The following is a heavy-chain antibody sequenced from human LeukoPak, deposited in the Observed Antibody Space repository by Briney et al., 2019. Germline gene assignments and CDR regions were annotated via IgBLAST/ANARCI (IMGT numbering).Heavy chain of an antibody. J-gene: IGHJ6*02. CDR3: ARVGDSGAVAHGMDV. D-gene: IGHD6-19*01. Sequence: GGSLRLSCAASGFTFSSYAMHWVRQAPGKGLEWVAVISYDGSNKYYADSVKGRFTISRDNSKSTLYLQMNSLRAEDTAVYYCARVGDSGAVAHGMDVWGQETTVTVSS. CDR2: ISYDGSNK. CDR1: GFTFSSYA. V-gene: IGHV3-30-3*01.